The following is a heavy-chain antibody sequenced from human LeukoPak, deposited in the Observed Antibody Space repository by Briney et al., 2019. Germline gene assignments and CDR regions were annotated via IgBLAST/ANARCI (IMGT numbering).Heavy chain of an antibody. Sequence: GYIYYSGSTYYNPSLKSRVTISVDTSKNQFSLKLSSVTAADTAVYYCARCLGGYYYYYFDYWGQGTLVTVSS. J-gene: IGHJ4*02. CDR2: IYYSGST. CDR3: ARCLGGYYYYYFDY. V-gene: IGHV4-31*02. D-gene: IGHD3-10*01.